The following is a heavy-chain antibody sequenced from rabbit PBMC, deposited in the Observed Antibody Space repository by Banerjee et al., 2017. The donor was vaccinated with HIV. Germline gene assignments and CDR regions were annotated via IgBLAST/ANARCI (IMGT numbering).Heavy chain of an antibody. Sequence: QEQLEESGGDLVKPEGSLTLTCTASGFSFSSDYWICWVRQAPGKGLEWIGCIYAGSGSAYYASWVKSRFTISKTSSTTVTLQMTSLTAADTATYFCAKNGDGVGDYGGDVFDPWGPGTLVTVS. CDR2: IYAGSGSA. D-gene: IGHD2-1*01. CDR3: AKNGDGVGDYGGDVFDP. V-gene: IGHV1S45*01. CDR1: GFSFSSDYW. J-gene: IGHJ2*01.